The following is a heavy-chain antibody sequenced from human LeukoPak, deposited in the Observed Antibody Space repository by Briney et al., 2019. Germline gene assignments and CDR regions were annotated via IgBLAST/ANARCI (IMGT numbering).Heavy chain of an antibody. CDR3: ARDSPDGYTSGHYYYYLDV. J-gene: IGHJ6*03. CDR2: IHSGGTT. V-gene: IGHV4-4*07. D-gene: IGHD5-18*01. Sequence: PSETLSLTCTVSGGSLSRFYWAWVRQPAGRGLKWIGRIHSGGTTNYNPSLESRLTFSLDTSQNQFSLKLNSVTAADTAVYYCARDSPDGYTSGHYYYYLDVWGKGTTVTVSS. CDR1: GGSLSRFY.